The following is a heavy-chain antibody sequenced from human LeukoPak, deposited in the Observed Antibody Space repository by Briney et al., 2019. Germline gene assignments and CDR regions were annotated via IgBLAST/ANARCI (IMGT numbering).Heavy chain of an antibody. CDR3: SRTPTSGGY. V-gene: IGHV3-48*01. CDR1: GFIFSNYG. CDR2: ISSSSSTI. Sequence: PGGSLRLSCAASGFIFSNYGMNWVRQAPGKGLEWVSYISSSSSTIYYADSVKGRFTISRDDAKNSLYLQMNSLRAEDTAVYYCSRTPTSGGYLGHGTLVTVSS. J-gene: IGHJ4*01.